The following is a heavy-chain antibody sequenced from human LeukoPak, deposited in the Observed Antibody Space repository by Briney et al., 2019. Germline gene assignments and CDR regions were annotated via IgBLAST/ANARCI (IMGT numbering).Heavy chain of an antibody. CDR3: AKHTISDY. Sequence: GESLRISCKGSGYSFSSYWINWVRQMPGKGLEWMGRIDPSDSYTNYNPSFQGHVTISADKSISTAYLQWSSLMASDTAMYYCAKHTISDYWGQGTQVTVSS. J-gene: IGHJ4*02. V-gene: IGHV5-10-1*01. D-gene: IGHD3-10*01. CDR2: IDPSDSYT. CDR1: GYSFSSYW.